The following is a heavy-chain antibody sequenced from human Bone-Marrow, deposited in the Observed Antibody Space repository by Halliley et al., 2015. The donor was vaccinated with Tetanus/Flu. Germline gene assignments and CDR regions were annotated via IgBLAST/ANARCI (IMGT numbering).Heavy chain of an antibody. Sequence: VQLVQSGAEVKKPGESLKISCQGSGYKFTNSWIGWVRQMPGKGLEWVAIIYPGDSGVRYSPSFEGQVTISADKSLRTAYLQWSSLKASDTAMYYCFLDGGPHILGGSFETWSQGTMVIVSS. CDR3: FLDGGPHILGGSFET. CDR2: IYPGDSGV. CDR1: GYKFTNSW. J-gene: IGHJ3*02. V-gene: IGHV5-51*01. D-gene: IGHD3-16*01.